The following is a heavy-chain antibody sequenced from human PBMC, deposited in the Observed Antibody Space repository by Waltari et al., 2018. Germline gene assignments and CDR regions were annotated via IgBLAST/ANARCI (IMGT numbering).Heavy chain of an antibody. CDR1: GLTFNTCW. J-gene: IGHJ4*02. D-gene: IGHD3-16*01. Sequence: EVQLMESGGDLVQPGGSLRLSCVVSGLTFNTCWMNWVRQAPGKGLVWVSRINNEGTYTTYADSVKGRFTISRDNAKNTLYLQMNSLRVEDTAVYYCGGGGLDGAAYWGQGTLVNVSS. CDR3: GGGGLDGAAY. V-gene: IGHV3-74*01. CDR2: INNEGTYT.